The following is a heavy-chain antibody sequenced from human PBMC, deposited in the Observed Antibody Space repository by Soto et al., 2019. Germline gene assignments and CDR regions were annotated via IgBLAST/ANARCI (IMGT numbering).Heavy chain of an antibody. D-gene: IGHD6-19*01. V-gene: IGHV3-33*01. CDR1: GFTFSSYG. J-gene: IGHJ1*01. Sequence: PGGSLRLSCAPSGFTFSSYGMHWVRQAPGKGLEWVAVIWYDGSNKYYADSVKGRFTICRDNSKNTLYLQMNSLRAEDTAVYYCARDRGRIAVAVPGCFQHWGQGTLVTVSS. CDR2: IWYDGSNK. CDR3: ARDRGRIAVAVPGCFQH.